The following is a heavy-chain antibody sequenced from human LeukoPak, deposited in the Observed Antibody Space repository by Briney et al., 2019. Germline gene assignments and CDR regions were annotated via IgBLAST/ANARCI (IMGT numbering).Heavy chain of an antibody. J-gene: IGHJ4*02. V-gene: IGHV4-34*01. Sequence: SETLSLTCAVYGVSFSGYYWSWIRQPPGKGLEWIGEINHSGSTNYNPSLKSRLTISVDTSKNQFSLKLSYVTAADTAVYYCARSYGSGSYEYYFDYWGQGTLVTVSS. D-gene: IGHD3-10*01. CDR2: INHSGST. CDR1: GVSFSGYY. CDR3: ARSYGSGSYEYYFDY.